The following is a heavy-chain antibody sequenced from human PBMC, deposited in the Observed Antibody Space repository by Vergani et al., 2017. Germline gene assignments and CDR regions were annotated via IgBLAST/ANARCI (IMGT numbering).Heavy chain of an antibody. CDR3: ARVGYSSGWSTLGY. J-gene: IGHJ4*02. CDR2: ISAYNGDT. CDR1: GYTFTSYA. D-gene: IGHD6-19*01. V-gene: IGHV1-18*01. Sequence: QVQLVQSGAEMKKPGASVKVSCKSSGYTFTSYAISWVRQAPGQGLEWMGWISAYNGDTNYAHNVQGRVTMTTDTSTRTAYMELRSLRSDDTAVYYCARVGYSSGWSTLGYWGQGTLVTVSS.